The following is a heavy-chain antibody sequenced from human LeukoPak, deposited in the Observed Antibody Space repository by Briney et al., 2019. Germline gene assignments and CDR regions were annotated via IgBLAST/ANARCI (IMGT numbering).Heavy chain of an antibody. J-gene: IGHJ4*02. V-gene: IGHV4-59*01. D-gene: IGHD2-2*01. Sequence: SETLSLTCTVSGGSINSYYWSWIRQPPGKGLEWIGYIYYSGSTNYNPSLKSRVTISVDTSKNQFSLKLSSVTAADTAVYYCARVVPSAALYFDYWGQGTLVTVSS. CDR1: GGSINSYY. CDR2: IYYSGST. CDR3: ARVVPSAALYFDY.